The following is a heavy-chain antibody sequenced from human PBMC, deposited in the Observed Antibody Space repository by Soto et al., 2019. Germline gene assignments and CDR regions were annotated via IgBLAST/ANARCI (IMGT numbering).Heavy chain of an antibody. D-gene: IGHD6-6*01. Sequence: GGSLRLSCTASGFIFSDHGMHWVRQVPGKGLEWVASISGSVGSTFYADSVKGRFTISRDNYLNTLDLQLNSLRAEDTAVYYCAKDRTIASRTFDSWGQGALVTVSS. CDR3: AKDRTIASRTFDS. V-gene: IGHV3-23*01. CDR2: ISGSVGST. CDR1: GFIFSDHG. J-gene: IGHJ4*02.